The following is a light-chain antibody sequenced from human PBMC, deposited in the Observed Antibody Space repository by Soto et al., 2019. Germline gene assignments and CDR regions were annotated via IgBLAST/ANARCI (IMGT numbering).Light chain of an antibody. Sequence: DIELTYSPLRLRVSPGEPTFISCRSRQSLLPRNGYHYLDWHPQNPGQSTHLLIYLGSNRASGVPDRFSGSGSGTDFTLKISRVEAEDVGVYYCMQTLQSPITFGQGTRLEIK. CDR1: QSLLPRNGYHY. CDR3: MQTLQSPIT. J-gene: IGKJ5*01. V-gene: IGKV2-28*01. CDR2: LGS.